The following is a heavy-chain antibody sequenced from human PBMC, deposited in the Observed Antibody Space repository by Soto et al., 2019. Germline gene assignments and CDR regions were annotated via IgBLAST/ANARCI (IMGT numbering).Heavy chain of an antibody. Sequence: ASVKVSCKASGYTFTSYSMHWVRQAPGQRLEWMGWINAGNGNTKYSQKFQGRVTITRDTSASTAYMELSSLRSEDTAVYYCARGGSLYWYFDLWGRGTLVTVS. V-gene: IGHV1-3*01. CDR1: GYTFTSYS. D-gene: IGHD1-26*01. CDR2: INAGNGNT. J-gene: IGHJ2*01. CDR3: ARGGSLYWYFDL.